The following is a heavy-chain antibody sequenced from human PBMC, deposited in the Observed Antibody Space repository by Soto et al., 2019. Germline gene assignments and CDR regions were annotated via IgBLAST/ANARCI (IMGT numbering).Heavy chain of an antibody. D-gene: IGHD3-22*01. J-gene: IGHJ6*02. CDR3: ASDPNDSSDHYHHYYYGMDV. Sequence: ASVKVSCKASGYTFTSYGIHWVRQAPGQRLEWTGWINAGNGNTKYSEKFQGRVTITRDTSASTAYLELSSLRSEDTAVYYCASDPNDSSDHYHHYYYGMDVWGQGTTVTVSS. V-gene: IGHV1-3*01. CDR1: GYTFTSYG. CDR2: INAGNGNT.